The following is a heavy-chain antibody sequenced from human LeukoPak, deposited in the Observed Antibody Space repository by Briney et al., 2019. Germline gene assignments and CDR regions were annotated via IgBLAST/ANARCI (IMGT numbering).Heavy chain of an antibody. Sequence: KPSETLSLTCAVYGGSFSGYYWSWIRQPPGKGLEWIGEINHSGSTNYNPSLKSRVTISVDTSKNQFSLKLSSVTAADTAVYYCARHAVEAASRWFDPWGQGTLVTVSS. CDR2: INHSGST. CDR1: GGSFSGYY. CDR3: ARHAVEAASRWFDP. J-gene: IGHJ5*02. D-gene: IGHD1-1*01. V-gene: IGHV4-34*01.